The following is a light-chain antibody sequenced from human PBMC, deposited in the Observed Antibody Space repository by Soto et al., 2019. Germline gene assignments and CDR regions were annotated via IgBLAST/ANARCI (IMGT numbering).Light chain of an antibody. CDR2: LNG. Sequence: QSVMTQPPSVSGAPGQTVTISCTGGSSNIGAGFGVHWYQHLPGTAPKLLFFLNGDRPSGVPDRFSAYTSGTSASLAITGLQADDEADYYCQSYDNSLSGVVFGGGTKLTVL. J-gene: IGLJ2*01. CDR1: SSNIGAGFG. CDR3: QSYDNSLSGVV. V-gene: IGLV1-40*01.